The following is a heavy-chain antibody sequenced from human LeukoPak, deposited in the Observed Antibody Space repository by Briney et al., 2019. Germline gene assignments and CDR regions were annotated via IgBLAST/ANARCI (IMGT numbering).Heavy chain of an antibody. CDR2: IYPGDSDT. CDR3: ARGDGSGSYTNWFDP. D-gene: IGHD3-10*01. J-gene: IGHJ5*02. V-gene: IGHV5-51*01. Sequence: GESLKISCKTSGYSFTSYRIGWVRQMPGKGLEWMGIIYPGDSDTRYSPSFQGQVTISADKSISTAYLQWSSLKASDTAMYYCARGDGSGSYTNWFDPWGQGTLVTVSS. CDR1: GYSFTSYR.